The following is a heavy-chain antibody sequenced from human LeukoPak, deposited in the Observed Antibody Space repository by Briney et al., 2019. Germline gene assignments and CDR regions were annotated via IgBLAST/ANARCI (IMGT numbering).Heavy chain of an antibody. V-gene: IGHV3-74*01. J-gene: IGHJ4*02. D-gene: IGHD2-8*02. CDR2: MNGDGSTI. CDR1: GFTFSNSR. CDR3: VRGTTYWYGVDY. Sequence: PGGSLRHSCAASGFTFSNSRMHGVRPAPGKGLAGVSYMNGDGSTISHADSVKGRFTMSRDNAKNTLHLEMNSLREEDTAVYFCVRGTTYWYGVDYWGRGTLVTVSS.